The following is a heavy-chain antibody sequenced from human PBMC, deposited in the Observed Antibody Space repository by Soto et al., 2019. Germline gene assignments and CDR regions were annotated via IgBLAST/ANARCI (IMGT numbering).Heavy chain of an antibody. CDR3: AKRASPANIDNWFDP. Sequence: PGGSLRLSCLGSGFVFKNFAINWVRQPPGKGLEWVSVIRGTGLNTYYAASVKGRFNISRDNSKNTVYLQMDSLKVEDTAVYYCAKRASPANIDNWFDPWGPGTQVTVSS. V-gene: IGHV3-23*01. CDR1: GFVFKNFA. J-gene: IGHJ5*02. CDR2: IRGTGLNT.